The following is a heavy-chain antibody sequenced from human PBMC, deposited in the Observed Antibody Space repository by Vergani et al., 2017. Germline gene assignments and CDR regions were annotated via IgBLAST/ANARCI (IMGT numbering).Heavy chain of an antibody. CDR1: GFTFNSYA. J-gene: IGHJ3*01. CDR3: AKVCGSTSCPYGGGAFDV. V-gene: IGHV3-23*01. CDR2: INNNGGST. D-gene: IGHD2-2*01. Sequence: QLLESGGGLIQPGGSLRLSCAASGFTFNSYAMTWVRQAPGKGLEWVSGINNNGGSTYYADSVEGRFTISRDNSKNTLYLQMTDLRAEDTATYYCAKVCGSTSCPYGGGAFDVWGHGTMVTVSS.